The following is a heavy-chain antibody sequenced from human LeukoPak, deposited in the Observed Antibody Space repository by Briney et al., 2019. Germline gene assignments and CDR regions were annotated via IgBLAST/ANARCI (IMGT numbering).Heavy chain of an antibody. CDR1: GYTFTSYG. J-gene: IGHJ4*02. D-gene: IGHD2-2*01. CDR3: ARVPSSVVPAAFADY. Sequence: GASVKVSCKASGYTFTSYGISWVRQAPGQGLEWMGWISAYNGNTNYAQKLQGRVTMTTDTSTSTAYMELRSLRSDDTAVYYCARVPSSVVPAAFADYWGQGTLVTVSS. CDR2: ISAYNGNT. V-gene: IGHV1-18*01.